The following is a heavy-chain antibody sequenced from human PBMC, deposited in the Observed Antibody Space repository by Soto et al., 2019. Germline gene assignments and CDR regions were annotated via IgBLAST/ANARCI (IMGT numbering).Heavy chain of an antibody. J-gene: IGHJ6*02. Sequence: VASVKVSCKASGGTFSSYAISWVRQAPGQGLEWMGGIIPIFGTANYAQKFQGRVTITADESTSTAYMELSSLRSEDTAVYYCAREMGLRYFDWLLYSTYYYYGMDVWGQGTTVTVSS. D-gene: IGHD3-9*01. CDR1: GGTFSSYA. CDR2: IIPIFGTA. V-gene: IGHV1-69*13. CDR3: AREMGLRYFDWLLYSTYYYYGMDV.